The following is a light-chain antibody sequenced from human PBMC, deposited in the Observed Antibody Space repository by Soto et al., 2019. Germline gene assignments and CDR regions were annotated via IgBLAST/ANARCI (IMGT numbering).Light chain of an antibody. Sequence: QSALTQPRPVSGSPGQSVTISCTGTSSDVGNYIYVSWYQQHPGKAPKLMIYDVSKRPSGVPDRFSGSKSGNTASLTISGLQAEDEADYYCCSYVGSYSLVFGGGTKVTVL. J-gene: IGLJ2*01. CDR1: SSDVGNYIY. V-gene: IGLV2-11*01. CDR3: CSYVGSYSLV. CDR2: DVS.